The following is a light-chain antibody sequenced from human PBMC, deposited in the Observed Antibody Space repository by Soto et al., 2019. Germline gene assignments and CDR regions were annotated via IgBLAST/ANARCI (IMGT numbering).Light chain of an antibody. J-gene: IGKJ1*01. V-gene: IGKV1-39*01. CDR3: QQSYTTPRT. CDR1: QTIRTS. CDR2: GAS. Sequence: QMTQSPSSLSASVGARVTITCRASQTIRTSLNWYQQKPGKAPKLLIYGASTLQSGVPSRFSGTGSATHFTLTISSLQPEEFAIYYCQQSYTTPRTFGQGTKVEV.